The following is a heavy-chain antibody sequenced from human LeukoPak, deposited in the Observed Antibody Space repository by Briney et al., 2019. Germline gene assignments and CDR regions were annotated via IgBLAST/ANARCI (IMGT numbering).Heavy chain of an antibody. CDR3: ARAGFGPGGGSDAFDI. J-gene: IGHJ3*02. D-gene: IGHD2-15*01. Sequence: ASVKVSCKASGYTFTSYGISWVRQAPGQGLEWMGWISAYNGNTNYAQKLQGRVTMTTDTSTSTAYMELRSLRSDDTAVYYCARAGFGPGGGSDAFDIWGQGTMVTVSS. CDR1: GYTFTSYG. CDR2: ISAYNGNT. V-gene: IGHV1-18*01.